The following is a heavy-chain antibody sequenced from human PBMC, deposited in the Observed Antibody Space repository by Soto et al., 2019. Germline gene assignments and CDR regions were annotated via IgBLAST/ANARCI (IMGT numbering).Heavy chain of an antibody. CDR1: GFTFSSYA. V-gene: IGHV3-23*01. J-gene: IGHJ6*03. Sequence: GGSLRLSCAASGFTFSSYAMSWVRQAPGKGLEWVSAISGSGGSTYYADSVKGRFTISRDNSKNTLYLQMNSLRAEDTAVYYCAKGARPDITIFGVVLPNYYMDVWGKGTTVTVSS. D-gene: IGHD3-3*01. CDR3: AKGARPDITIFGVVLPNYYMDV. CDR2: ISGSGGST.